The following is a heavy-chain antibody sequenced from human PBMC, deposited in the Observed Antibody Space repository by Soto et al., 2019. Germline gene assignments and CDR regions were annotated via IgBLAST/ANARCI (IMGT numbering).Heavy chain of an antibody. CDR1: GFTFSSYA. J-gene: IGHJ4*02. D-gene: IGHD4-17*01. CDR3: ARSRMTTVNAFDY. V-gene: IGHV3-30-3*01. CDR2: ISYDGSNK. Sequence: GGSLRLSCAASGFTFSSYAMHWVRQAPGKGLEWVAVISYDGSNKYYADSVKGRFTISRDNSKNTLYLQMNSLRAEDTAVYYCARSRMTTVNAFDYWGQGNLVTVSS.